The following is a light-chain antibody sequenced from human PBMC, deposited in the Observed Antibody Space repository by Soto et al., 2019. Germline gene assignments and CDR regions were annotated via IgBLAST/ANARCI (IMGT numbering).Light chain of an antibody. V-gene: IGLV2-23*01. J-gene: IGLJ1*01. Sequence: QSALTQPASVSGPPGQSITISCTGTSSDVGSYNLVSWYQQHPGKAPKLMIYEGSKRPSGISNRFSGSKSGNTASLTISGLQAEDEAEYYCCSYADSSRIYVFGSGTKVTVL. CDR1: SSDVGSYNL. CDR3: CSYADSSRIYV. CDR2: EGS.